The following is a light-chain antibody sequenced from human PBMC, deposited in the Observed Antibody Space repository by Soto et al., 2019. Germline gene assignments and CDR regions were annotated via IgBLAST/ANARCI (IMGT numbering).Light chain of an antibody. CDR1: QTVNNN. V-gene: IGKV3-15*01. CDR3: QQDNNWPLT. J-gene: IGKJ4*01. Sequence: EIVMTQAPATLSVSPRERATLSCRASQTVNNNLAWYQQKPGQAPRLLIYGASARATGIPARFSGSGSGTEFTLTISSLQSEDFAVYYCQQDNNWPLTFGGGTKVEIK. CDR2: GAS.